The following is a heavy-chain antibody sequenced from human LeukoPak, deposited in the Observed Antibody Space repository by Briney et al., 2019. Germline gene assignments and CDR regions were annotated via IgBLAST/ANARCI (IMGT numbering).Heavy chain of an antibody. Sequence: SETLSLTCAVYGGSFSGYYWSWIRQPPGKGLEWIGEIYHSGSTNYNPSLKSRVTMSVDKSKNQFSLKLSSVTAADTAVYYCARGQWLVPLDYWGQGTLVIVSS. D-gene: IGHD6-19*01. V-gene: IGHV4-34*01. J-gene: IGHJ4*02. CDR1: GGSFSGYY. CDR2: IYHSGST. CDR3: ARGQWLVPLDY.